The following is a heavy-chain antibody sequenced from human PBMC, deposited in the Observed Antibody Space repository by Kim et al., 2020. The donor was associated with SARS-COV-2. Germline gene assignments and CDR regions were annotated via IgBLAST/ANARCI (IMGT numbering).Heavy chain of an antibody. D-gene: IGHD1-1*01. CDR1: GYDFVDSY. J-gene: IGHJ4*01. Sequence: ASVKVSCRTSGYDFVDSYIHWMRQAPGQRPEWVGRINPFTGGTDSAPRFRGRVTFTRDTSTATAYLDFRGLTADDTALYFCAKEEPFEGVLWGPGTWITVS. V-gene: IGHV1-2*06. CDR2: INPFTGGT. CDR3: AKEEPFEGVL.